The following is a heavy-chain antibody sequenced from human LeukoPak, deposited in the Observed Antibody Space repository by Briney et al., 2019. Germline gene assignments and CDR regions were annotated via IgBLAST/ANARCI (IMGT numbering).Heavy chain of an antibody. CDR1: GFTFNIYS. CDR3: ARGGFTTWFDP. Sequence: GGSLRLSCAASGFTFNIYSMSWVRQAPGKGLEWVSTIRADGGDTYCADSVKGRFTISRDNSKNTLYLEMNNLRAEDTAVYYCARGGFTTWFDPWGQGALVTVSP. D-gene: IGHD3-10*01. J-gene: IGHJ5*02. CDR2: IRADGGDT. V-gene: IGHV3-23*01.